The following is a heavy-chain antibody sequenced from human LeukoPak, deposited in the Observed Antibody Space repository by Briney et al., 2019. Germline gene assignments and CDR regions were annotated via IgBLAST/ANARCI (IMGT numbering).Heavy chain of an antibody. J-gene: IGHJ6*02. Sequence: GGSLRLSCAASGFTFSSYGMHWVRQAPGKGLEWVAFIRYDGSNKYYADSVKGRFTISRDNSKNTLYLQMNSLRAEDTAVYYCAKHRSTSWTLDVWGQGTTVTVSS. CDR2: IRYDGSNK. CDR1: GFTFSSYG. D-gene: IGHD2-2*01. CDR3: AKHRSTSWTLDV. V-gene: IGHV3-30*02.